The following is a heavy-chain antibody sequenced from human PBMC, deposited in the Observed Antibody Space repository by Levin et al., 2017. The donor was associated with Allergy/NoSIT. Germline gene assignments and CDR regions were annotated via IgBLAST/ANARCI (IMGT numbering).Heavy chain of an antibody. V-gene: IGHV4-34*01. CDR2: INHSGST. Sequence: PSETLSLTCAVYGGSFSGYYWSWIRQPPGKGLEWIGEINHSGSTNYNPSLKSRVTISVDTSKNQFSLKLSSVTAADTAVYYCARPIIAAAAFDYWGQGTLVTVSS. D-gene: IGHD6-13*01. CDR1: GGSFSGYY. CDR3: ARPIIAAAAFDY. J-gene: IGHJ4*02.